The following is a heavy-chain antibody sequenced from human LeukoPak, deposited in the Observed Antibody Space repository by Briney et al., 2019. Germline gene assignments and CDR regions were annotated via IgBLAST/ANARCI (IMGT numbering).Heavy chain of an antibody. CDR2: IYYSGST. V-gene: IGHV4-59*01. CDR1: GGSFSGYY. Sequence: PSETLSLTCAVYGGSFSGYYWSWIRQPPGKGLEWIGYIYYSGSTNYNPSLKSRVTISVDTSKNQFSLKLSSVTAADTAVYYCARDRTLYGMDVWGQGTTVTVSS. D-gene: IGHD2-2*01. J-gene: IGHJ6*02. CDR3: ARDRTLYGMDV.